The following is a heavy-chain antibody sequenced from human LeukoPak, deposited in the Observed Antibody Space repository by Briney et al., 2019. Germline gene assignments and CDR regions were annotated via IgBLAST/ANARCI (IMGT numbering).Heavy chain of an antibody. J-gene: IGHJ4*02. V-gene: IGHV1-2*02. Sequence: ASVKVSCKASGGTFSSYAISWVRQAPGQGLEWMGWINPNSGGTNYAQKFQGRVTMTRDTSISTAYMELSRLRSDDTAVYYCARERSGYYRGRPFIDYWGQGTLVTVSS. CDR3: ARERSGYYRGRPFIDY. D-gene: IGHD3-3*01. CDR2: INPNSGGT. CDR1: GGTFSSYA.